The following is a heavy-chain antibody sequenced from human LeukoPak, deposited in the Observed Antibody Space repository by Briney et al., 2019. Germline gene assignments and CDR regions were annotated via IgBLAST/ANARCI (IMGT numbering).Heavy chain of an antibody. D-gene: IGHD5-18*01. J-gene: IGHJ3*02. CDR1: GYNFIDYY. V-gene: IGHV1-2*02. CDR2: INPNGGGT. Sequence: ASVKVSCKTSGYNFIDYYVYWVRQAPGQRLEWMGWINPNGGGTNYAQKFQGRVTMTRDTSITTAYMELSSLRSEDTAVYYCAREYCVRDTAMANPVAFDIWGQGTMVTVSS. CDR3: AREYCVRDTAMANPVAFDI.